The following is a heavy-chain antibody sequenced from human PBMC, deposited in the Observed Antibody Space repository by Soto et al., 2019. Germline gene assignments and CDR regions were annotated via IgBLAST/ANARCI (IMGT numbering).Heavy chain of an antibody. Sequence: QVQLVQSGAEVKMPGSSVKVSCTASGGTFTSYTFSWVRQVTGQGLEWMGRIIPILRMADFAQKFQGRVTINADESTSRVYMKLSSLRSEDKAVYYCATSYGSGSAHFDYWGQGTLVTVS. CDR3: ATSYGSGSAHFDY. CDR1: GGTFTSYT. J-gene: IGHJ4*02. V-gene: IGHV1-69*02. D-gene: IGHD3-10*01. CDR2: IIPILRMA.